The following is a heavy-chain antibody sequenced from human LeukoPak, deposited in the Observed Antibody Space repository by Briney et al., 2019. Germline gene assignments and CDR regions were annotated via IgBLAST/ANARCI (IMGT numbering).Heavy chain of an antibody. CDR3: GRFEVRYYHSDY. CDR2: IYYSGST. J-gene: IGHJ4*02. D-gene: IGHD2-21*01. CDR1: GGSISSSSYY. V-gene: IGHV4-39*07. Sequence: PSETLSLTCTVSGGSISSSSYYWGWIRQPPGKGLEWIGSIYYSGSTYYNPSLKSRVTISVDTSKHQFSLKLSPLTAADSAVYYCGRFEVRYYHSDYWGQGTLVTVSS.